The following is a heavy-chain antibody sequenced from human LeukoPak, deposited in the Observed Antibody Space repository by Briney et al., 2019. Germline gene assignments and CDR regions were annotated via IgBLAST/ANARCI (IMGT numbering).Heavy chain of an antibody. D-gene: IGHD1-26*01. V-gene: IGHV3-23*01. Sequence: PGGSLRLSCAASGFTFSSYAMSWVRQAPGKGLEWVSAISGTGGSTYCADSVKGRFTISRDNSKNTLYLQMNSLRAEDTAVYYCAKGDTTWELPHDYWGQGTLVTVSS. CDR3: AKGDTTWELPHDY. J-gene: IGHJ4*02. CDR1: GFTFSSYA. CDR2: ISGTGGST.